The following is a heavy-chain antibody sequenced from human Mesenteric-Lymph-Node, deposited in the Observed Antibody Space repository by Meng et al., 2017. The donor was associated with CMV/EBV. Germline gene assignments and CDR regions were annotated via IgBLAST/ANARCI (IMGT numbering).Heavy chain of an antibody. CDR2: IKQDGSEK. J-gene: IGHJ4*02. D-gene: IGHD2-2*01. Sequence: GGSLRLSCAASGFTFSSYWMSWVRQAPGKGLEWVANIKQDGSEKYYVDSVKGRFTISRDNAKNSLYLQMNSLRAEDTAVYYCARDYPYCSSTSCYPGYFDYWGQGTLVTVSS. V-gene: IGHV3-7*01. CDR1: GFTFSSYW. CDR3: ARDYPYCSSTSCYPGYFDY.